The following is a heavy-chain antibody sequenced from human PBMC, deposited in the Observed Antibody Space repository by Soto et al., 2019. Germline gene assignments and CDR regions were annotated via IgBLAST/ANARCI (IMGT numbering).Heavy chain of an antibody. J-gene: IGHJ4*02. Sequence: SETLSLTCTVSGGSISSSSYYWGWIRQPPGKGLEWIGSIYYSGSTYYNPSLKSRVTISVDTSKNQFSLKLSSVTAADTAVYYCATRRVDYPFDYWGQGTLVTVSS. D-gene: IGHD2-15*01. CDR3: ATRRVDYPFDY. CDR2: IYYSGST. CDR1: GGSISSSSYY. V-gene: IGHV4-39*01.